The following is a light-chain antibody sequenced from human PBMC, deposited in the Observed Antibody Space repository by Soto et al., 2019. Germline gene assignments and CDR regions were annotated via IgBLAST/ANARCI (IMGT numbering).Light chain of an antibody. CDR2: GNS. CDR1: SSNIGANYD. J-gene: IGLJ1*01. V-gene: IGLV1-40*01. Sequence: QSVLTQPPSVSGAPGQRVTISCTGSSSNIGANYDVHWYQHLPGTAPKLLIYGNSNRPSGVPDRFSGSKSGTSASLAITGLQAEDEADYSCQSYDSSLSGYVVGTGTTLTIL. CDR3: QSYDSSLSGYV.